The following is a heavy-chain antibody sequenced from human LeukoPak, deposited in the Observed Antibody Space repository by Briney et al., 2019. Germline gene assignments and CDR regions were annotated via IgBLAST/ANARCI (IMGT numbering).Heavy chain of an antibody. CDR1: GGSISSGSYY. J-gene: IGHJ5*02. CDR2: IHTSGRT. CDR3: TRAAKMLFLVWFPFFP. V-gene: IGHV4-61*02. D-gene: IGHD3-3*01. Sequence: SETLSHTCTVSGGSISSGSYYWSWLRQPAGTGLEWIGRIHTSGRTNYSPSLKSRVTISLDTSKNPFSPTLCSLTSADTAVYSCTRAAKMLFLVWFPFFPSGPGTLFSLSS.